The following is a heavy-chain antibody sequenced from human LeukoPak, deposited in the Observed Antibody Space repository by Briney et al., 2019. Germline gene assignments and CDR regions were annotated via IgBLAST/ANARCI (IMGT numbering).Heavy chain of an antibody. Sequence: GGSLRLSCAASGFTFSSYAMHWVRQAPGKGLEWVAVISYDGSNKYYADSVKGRFTISRDNSKNTLYLQMNSLRAEDTAVYYCARPAAAGDYYYYYMDVWGKGPAVTVSS. D-gene: IGHD6-13*01. CDR3: ARPAAAGDYYYYYMDV. CDR1: GFTFSSYA. J-gene: IGHJ6*03. V-gene: IGHV3-30*01. CDR2: ISYDGSNK.